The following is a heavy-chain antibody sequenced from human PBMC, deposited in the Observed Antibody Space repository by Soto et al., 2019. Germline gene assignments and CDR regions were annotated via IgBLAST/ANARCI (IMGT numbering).Heavy chain of an antibody. CDR1: GFTFSSYS. J-gene: IGHJ4*02. CDR2: ISSSSSYI. V-gene: IGHV3-21*01. CDR3: ARDGSSSCRALDY. D-gene: IGHD6-13*01. Sequence: GGSLRLSCAASGFTFSSYSMNWVRQAPGKGLEWVSSISSSSSYIYYADSVKGRFTISRDNAKNSLYLQTNSLRAEDTAVYYCARDGSSSCRALDYWGQGTLVTVSS.